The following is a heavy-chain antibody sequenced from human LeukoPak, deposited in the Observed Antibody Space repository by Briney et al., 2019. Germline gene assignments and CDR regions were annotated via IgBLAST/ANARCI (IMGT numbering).Heavy chain of an antibody. D-gene: IGHD3-22*01. Sequence: ASVKVSCKASGYTFTGYYMHWVRQAPGQGLEWMGWINPNSGGTNYAQKFQGRVTMTRDTSISTAYMELSRLRSDDTAVYYCARVRQGYYDSSGYPDYWGQGTLVNVSS. CDR1: GYTFTGYY. V-gene: IGHV1-2*02. CDR2: INPNSGGT. CDR3: ARVRQGYYDSSGYPDY. J-gene: IGHJ4*02.